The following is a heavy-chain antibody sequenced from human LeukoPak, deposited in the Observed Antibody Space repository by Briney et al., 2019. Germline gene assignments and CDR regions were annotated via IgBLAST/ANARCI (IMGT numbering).Heavy chain of an antibody. Sequence: GGSLRLSCAASGFTFSDYYMSWIRQAPGKGLEWVSYISSSGSTIYYADSVKGRFTISRDNPKNTLYLQMNSLRAEDTAVYYCARGSYYDSSGYYPDYWGQGTLVTVSS. CDR2: ISSSGSTI. CDR1: GFTFSDYY. J-gene: IGHJ4*02. D-gene: IGHD3-22*01. V-gene: IGHV3-11*04. CDR3: ARGSYYDSSGYYPDY.